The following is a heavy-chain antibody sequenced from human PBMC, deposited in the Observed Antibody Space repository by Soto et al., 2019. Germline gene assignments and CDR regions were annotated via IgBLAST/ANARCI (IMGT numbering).Heavy chain of an antibody. CDR1: ENTFNNYA. V-gene: IGHV3-23*01. Sequence: GGSLRLSCAASENTFNNYAMNWFRQTPEKGLEWVSCISKNGDRTFYADSVKGRFIISRDNSKNTVLLQMNSLRAADTATYFCARAPTTGANWFGPWGQGTLVTVSS. CDR3: ARAPTTGANWFGP. J-gene: IGHJ5*02. CDR2: ISKNGDRT. D-gene: IGHD4-17*01.